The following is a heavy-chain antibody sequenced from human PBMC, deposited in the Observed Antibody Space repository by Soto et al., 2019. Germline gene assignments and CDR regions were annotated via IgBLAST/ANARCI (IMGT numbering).Heavy chain of an antibody. V-gene: IGHV3-30*03. Sequence: GGSLRLSCAASGFTFNIYGMHCVRQAPDKGLEWVALISYDGSNKYYADSVKGRFTIPRDNSKNTLYLQMNSLRAEDTAVYYCAISPADYYYYGMDVWAQGTTVTVSS. CDR2: ISYDGSNK. J-gene: IGHJ6*02. CDR3: AISPADYYYYGMDV. CDR1: GFTFNIYG.